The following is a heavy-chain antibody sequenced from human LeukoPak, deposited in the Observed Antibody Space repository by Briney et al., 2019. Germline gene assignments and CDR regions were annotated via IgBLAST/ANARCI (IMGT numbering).Heavy chain of an antibody. CDR2: IKQDGSET. Sequence: GGSLRLSCSVSGFSFSSNWMGWVRQPPGKGLGWVANIKQDGSETYYVDSVKGPFTISRDNAKNSVYLQMNSLRAEDTAVYYCARDLSDSSSWPHYYYYMDVWGKGTTVTVSS. CDR3: ARDLSDSSSWPHYYYYMDV. D-gene: IGHD6-13*01. CDR1: GFSFSSNW. J-gene: IGHJ6*03. V-gene: IGHV3-7*01.